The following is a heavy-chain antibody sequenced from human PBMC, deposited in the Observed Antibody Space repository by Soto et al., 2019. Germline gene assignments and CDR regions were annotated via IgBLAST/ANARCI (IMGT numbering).Heavy chain of an antibody. Sequence: QVQLQESGPGLVKPSETLSLTCTVSGDSISSFYWTWIRQPPGKGLEWVGYIFSSGSTNYNPSLKSRVTFSVYTSENQFSLKLTSVTAADTAVYYCARVGYCSSTPCWPIGYFEYWGQGTLVTVSS. CDR2: IFSSGST. J-gene: IGHJ4*02. CDR3: ARVGYCSSTPCWPIGYFEY. V-gene: IGHV4-59*01. D-gene: IGHD2-2*01. CDR1: GDSISSFY.